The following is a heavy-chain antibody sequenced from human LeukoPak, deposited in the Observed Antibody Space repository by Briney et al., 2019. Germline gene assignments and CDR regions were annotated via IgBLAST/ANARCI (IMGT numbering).Heavy chain of an antibody. J-gene: IGHJ4*02. CDR1: GGSVSSYY. Sequence: PSETLSLTCTVSGGSVSSYYWSWIRQPAGKGLEWIGRIYTSGSTNYNPSLKSRVTISVDTSENQFSLKLYSVTAADTAIYYCARRRASGFGELLDYWGQGLLVTVSS. D-gene: IGHD3-10*01. V-gene: IGHV4-4*07. CDR2: IYTSGST. CDR3: ARRRASGFGELLDY.